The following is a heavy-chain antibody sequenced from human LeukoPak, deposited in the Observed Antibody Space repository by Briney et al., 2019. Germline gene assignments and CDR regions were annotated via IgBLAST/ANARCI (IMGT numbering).Heavy chain of an antibody. J-gene: IGHJ6*04. D-gene: IGHD3-10*01. CDR1: GYSINNNYY. CDR3: ARDGYYYCSGSHADNYYYCMDV. V-gene: IGHV4-38-2*02. CDR2: INHCGST. Sequence: SETLSLTCDVSGYSINNNYYWGWFRQSPGKELEWIGSINHCGSTSYNTSLNSRVTISVDTSKNQFSLKLSSVTAADTAIYYCARDGYYYCSGSHADNYYYCMDVLGKGSTVTVSS.